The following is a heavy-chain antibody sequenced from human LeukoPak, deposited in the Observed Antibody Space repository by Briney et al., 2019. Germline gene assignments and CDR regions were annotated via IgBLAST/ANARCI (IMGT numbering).Heavy chain of an antibody. D-gene: IGHD6-19*01. V-gene: IGHV3-30*02. CDR3: AKGTRSGYSSGWQYYYYMDV. J-gene: IGHJ6*03. CDR1: GFTFSSYG. Sequence: PGRSLRLSCAASGFTFSSYGMHWVRQAPGKGLEWVAFIRYDGSNKYYADSVKGRFTISRDNSKNTLYLQMNSLRAEDTAVYYCAKGTRSGYSSGWQYYYYMDVWGKGTTVTISS. CDR2: IRYDGSNK.